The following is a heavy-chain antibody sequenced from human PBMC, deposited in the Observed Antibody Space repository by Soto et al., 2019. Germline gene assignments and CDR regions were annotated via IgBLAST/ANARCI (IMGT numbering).Heavy chain of an antibody. Sequence: QVTLKESGPVLVKPTETLTLTCTVSGFSLSTARMGVSWIRQPPGKALEWLAHIFCNDESAYNASLKSRLTISKDTSKSQVVLTMTNVDPMDTGTYFCTRALREELPISYFDSWGQGTLVTVSS. V-gene: IGHV2-26*01. CDR3: TRALREELPISYFDS. J-gene: IGHJ4*02. CDR1: GFSLSTARMG. D-gene: IGHD1-7*01. CDR2: IFCNDES.